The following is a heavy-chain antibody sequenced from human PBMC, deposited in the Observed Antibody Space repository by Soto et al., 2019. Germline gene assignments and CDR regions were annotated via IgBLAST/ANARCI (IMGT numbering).Heavy chain of an antibody. CDR3: ARSSYYYDSSGYAQSSVDY. Sequence: TLSLTCAVYGGSFSGYYWSWIRQPPGKGLEWIGEINHSGSTNYNPSLKSRVTISVDTSKNQFSLKLSSVTAADTAVYYCARSSYYYDSSGYAQSSVDYWGQGTVGTVSS. CDR2: INHSGST. D-gene: IGHD3-22*01. J-gene: IGHJ4*02. CDR1: GGSFSGYY. V-gene: IGHV4-34*01.